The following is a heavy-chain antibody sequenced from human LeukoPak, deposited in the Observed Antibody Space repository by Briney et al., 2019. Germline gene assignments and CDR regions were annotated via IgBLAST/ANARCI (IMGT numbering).Heavy chain of an antibody. V-gene: IGHV4-59*08. CDR2: IHYSGST. CDR3: ARSVSWGLLVRDDAFDI. J-gene: IGHJ3*02. Sequence: SETLSLTRTVSGGSISSYHWIWIRQPPGKGLEWIGYIHYSGSTNYNPSLKSRVTTSVDTSKKQFSLKLRPVTAADTAVYYCARSVSWGLLVRDDAFDIWGQGTMVTVSS. D-gene: IGHD2-21*01. CDR1: GGSISSYH.